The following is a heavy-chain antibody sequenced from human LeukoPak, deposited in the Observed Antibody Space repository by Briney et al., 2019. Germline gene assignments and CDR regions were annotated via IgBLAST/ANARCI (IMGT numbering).Heavy chain of an antibody. CDR2: INPNSGGT. CDR3: ARDYYDSSGYYNY. V-gene: IGHV1-2*06. D-gene: IGHD3-22*01. Sequence: ASVKVSCKASGYTFTGYYMHWVRQAPGQGIEWMGRINPNSGGTNYAQKFQGRVTMTRDTSISTAYMELSRLRSDDTAVYYCARDYYDSSGYYNYWGQGTLVTVSS. J-gene: IGHJ4*02. CDR1: GYTFTGYY.